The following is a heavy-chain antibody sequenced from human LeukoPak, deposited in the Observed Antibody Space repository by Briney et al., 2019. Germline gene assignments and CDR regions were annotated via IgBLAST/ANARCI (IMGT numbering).Heavy chain of an antibody. J-gene: IGHJ4*02. CDR2: ISYDGSNK. D-gene: IGHD7-27*01. CDR3: AREPNWGDY. Sequence: GGSLRLSCAASGFTFSSYAMHWVRQAPGKGLEWVAVISYDGSNKYYADSVKGRFTISRDNFKNTLYLQMNSLRAEDTAVYYCAREPNWGDYWGQGTLVTVSS. CDR1: GFTFSSYA. V-gene: IGHV3-30*04.